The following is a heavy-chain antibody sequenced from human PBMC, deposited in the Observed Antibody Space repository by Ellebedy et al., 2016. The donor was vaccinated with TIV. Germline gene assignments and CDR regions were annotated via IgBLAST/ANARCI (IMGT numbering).Heavy chain of an antibody. J-gene: IGHJ3*02. Sequence: SETLSLXXTVSGGSISSGGYYWSWIRQHPGKGLEWIGYIYYSGSTYYNPSLKSRVTISVDTSKNQFSLKLSSVTAADTAVYYCASPYYDSSGYYHDAFDIWGQGTMVSVSS. CDR3: ASPYYDSSGYYHDAFDI. CDR2: IYYSGST. CDR1: GGSISSGGYY. V-gene: IGHV4-31*03. D-gene: IGHD3-22*01.